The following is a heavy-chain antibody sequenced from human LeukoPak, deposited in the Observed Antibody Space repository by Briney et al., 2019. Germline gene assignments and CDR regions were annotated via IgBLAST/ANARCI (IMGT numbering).Heavy chain of an antibody. Sequence: SVKVSCKASGGTFSSYAISWVRQAPGQGLEWMGGIIPIFGTANYAQKFQGRVTITADESTSTAYMELSSLRSEDTAVYYCANWGSYRYYLDYWGQGTLVTVSS. CDR1: GGTFSSYA. CDR2: IIPIFGTA. J-gene: IGHJ4*02. CDR3: ANWGSYRYYLDY. V-gene: IGHV1-69*13. D-gene: IGHD3-16*02.